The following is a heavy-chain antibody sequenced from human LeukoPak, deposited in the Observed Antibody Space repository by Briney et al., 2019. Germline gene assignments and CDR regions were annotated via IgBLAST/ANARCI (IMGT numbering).Heavy chain of an antibody. V-gene: IGHV1-2*02. D-gene: IGHD6-19*01. Sequence: GASVKVSCKTSGYTFSGYHIHWMRQAPGQGLEWIGWIDPYSGGTHFAEKFQGRVTLTRDTSITTLHMELTNLKSDDTSIYFCARDVVAVDSNWFDPWGQGTLVTVSS. CDR1: GYTFSGYH. J-gene: IGHJ5*02. CDR3: ARDVVAVDSNWFDP. CDR2: IDPYSGGT.